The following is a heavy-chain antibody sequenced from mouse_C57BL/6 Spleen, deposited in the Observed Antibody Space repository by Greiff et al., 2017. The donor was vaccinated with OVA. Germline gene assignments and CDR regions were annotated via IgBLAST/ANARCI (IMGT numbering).Heavy chain of an antibody. CDR2: ISYDGSN. D-gene: IGHD3-3*01. Sequence: DVQLQESGPGLVKPSQSLSLTCSVTGYSITSGYYWNWIRQFPGNKLEWMGYISYDGSNNYNPSLKNRISITRDTSKNQFFLKLNSVTTEDTATYYCARARDYGYAMDYWGQGTSVTVSS. CDR1: GYSITSGYY. CDR3: ARARDYGYAMDY. J-gene: IGHJ4*01. V-gene: IGHV3-6*01.